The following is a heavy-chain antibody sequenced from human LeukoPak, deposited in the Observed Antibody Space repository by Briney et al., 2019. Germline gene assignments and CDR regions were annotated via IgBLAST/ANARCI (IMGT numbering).Heavy chain of an antibody. D-gene: IGHD2-15*01. CDR3: RADTIVVAAAAPVASAFEY. CDR1: GYTFSSYG. J-gene: IGHJ4*02. CDR2: ISAYKGDT. V-gene: IGHV1-18*01. Sequence: GASVKVSCKTSGYTFSSYGISWLRQAPGQGLEWMGWISAYKGDTDYSQKFQGRLTVTRDTSTSTAYMELQSLTSDDTAVYCTRADTIVVAAAAPVASAFEYWGQGTLITVS.